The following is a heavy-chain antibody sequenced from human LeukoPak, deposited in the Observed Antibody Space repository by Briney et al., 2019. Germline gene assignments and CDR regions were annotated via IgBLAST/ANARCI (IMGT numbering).Heavy chain of an antibody. J-gene: IGHJ5*02. Sequence: SETLSLTCTVSGGSISSYYWSWIRQPPGEGLEWIGEITHSGSTNYNPSLKSRVTISVDTSKNQFSLKLSSVTAADTAVYYCARGCGVRYFDWLQTTDNWFDPWGQGTLVTVSS. D-gene: IGHD3-9*01. CDR1: GGSISSYY. CDR2: ITHSGST. V-gene: IGHV4-34*01. CDR3: ARGCGVRYFDWLQTTDNWFDP.